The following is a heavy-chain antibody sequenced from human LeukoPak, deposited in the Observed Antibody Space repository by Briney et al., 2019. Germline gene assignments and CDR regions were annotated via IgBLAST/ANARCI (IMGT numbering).Heavy chain of an antibody. CDR2: IYYSGST. CDR1: GGSISSYY. Sequence: SETLSLTCTVSGGSISSYYWSWIRQPPGKGLEWTGYIYYSGSTNYNPSLKSRVTISVDTSKNQFSLKLSSVTAADTAVYYCARSGTRAFYYYYGMDVWGQGTTVTVSS. J-gene: IGHJ6*02. D-gene: IGHD3-3*01. V-gene: IGHV4-59*01. CDR3: ARSGTRAFYYYYGMDV.